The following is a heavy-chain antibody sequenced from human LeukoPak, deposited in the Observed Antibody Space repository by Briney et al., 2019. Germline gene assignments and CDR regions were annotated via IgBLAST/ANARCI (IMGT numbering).Heavy chain of an antibody. CDR1: GYTFTGYY. J-gene: IGHJ4*02. D-gene: IGHD3-22*01. CDR3: AIARVTMIVVVTLRY. CDR2: INPNSGGT. Sequence: ASVKVSCKASGYTFTGYYMHWVRQAPGQGLEWMGRINPNSGGTNYAQKFQGRVTMTRDTSISTAYMELSRLRSDDTAVYYCAIARVTMIVVVTLRYWGQGTLVTVFS. V-gene: IGHV1-2*06.